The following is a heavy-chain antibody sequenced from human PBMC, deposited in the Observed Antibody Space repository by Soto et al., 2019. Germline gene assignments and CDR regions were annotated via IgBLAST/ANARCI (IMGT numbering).Heavy chain of an antibody. V-gene: IGHV3-48*02. CDR2: INGDGSTI. Sequence: PGGSLRLSCAASGFTFSSYAMQWVRQAPGKGLVWVSRINGDGSTIYYADSVKGRFTISRDNAKNSLYLQMNSLRDEDTAVYYCARDSGGGPWGQGTLVTVSS. CDR3: ARDSGGGP. D-gene: IGHD1-26*01. CDR1: GFTFSSYA. J-gene: IGHJ5*02.